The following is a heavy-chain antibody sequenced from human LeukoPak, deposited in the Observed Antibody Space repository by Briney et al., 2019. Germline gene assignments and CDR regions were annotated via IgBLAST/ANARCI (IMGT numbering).Heavy chain of an antibody. V-gene: IGHV4-59*01. CDR1: GGSISSYY. J-gene: IGHJ5*02. CDR3: AREGSSSSWAPFDP. D-gene: IGHD6-6*01. CDR2: IYYSGST. Sequence: SETLSLTCTVSGGSISSYYWSWIRQPPGKGLEWIGYIYYSGSTNYNPSLKSRVTISVDTSKNQFSLKLSSVTAADTAVYYCAREGSSSSWAPFDPWGQGTLVTVSS.